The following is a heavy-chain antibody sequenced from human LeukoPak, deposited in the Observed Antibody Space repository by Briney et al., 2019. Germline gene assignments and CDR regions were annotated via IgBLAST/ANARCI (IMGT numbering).Heavy chain of an antibody. CDR1: GFTFSSYS. Sequence: GGSLRLSPAPSGFTFSSYSINSVCQAPGKGLEWVSSISSSSSYIYYADSVKGRFTISRDNAKNSLYLQMNSLRAEDTAVYYCARANYGGNPGDFDYWGQGTLVTVSS. CDR2: ISSSSSYI. CDR3: ARANYGGNPGDFDY. J-gene: IGHJ4*02. V-gene: IGHV3-21*01. D-gene: IGHD4-23*01.